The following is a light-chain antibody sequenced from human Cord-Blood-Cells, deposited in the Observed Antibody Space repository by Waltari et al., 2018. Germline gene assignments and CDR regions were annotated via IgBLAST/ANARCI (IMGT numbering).Light chain of an antibody. CDR3: QQYNNWPPMYT. CDR2: GAS. Sequence: EIVMTQSPATLSVSPGERTTLSRRARQSVSSNLAWYQQKPGQAPRLLIYGASTRATGIPARFSGSGSGTEFTLTISSLQSEDFAVYYCQQYNNWPPMYTFGQWTKLEIK. V-gene: IGKV3-15*01. J-gene: IGKJ2*01. CDR1: QSVSSN.